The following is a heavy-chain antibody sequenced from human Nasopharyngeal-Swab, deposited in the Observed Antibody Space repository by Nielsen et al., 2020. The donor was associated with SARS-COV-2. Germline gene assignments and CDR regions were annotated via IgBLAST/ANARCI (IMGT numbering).Heavy chain of an antibody. Sequence: GGSLRLSCAASGFTFSSYGMHWVRQAPGKGLEWVAVIWYDGSNKYYADSVKGRFTISRDNSKNTLYLQMNSLRAEDTAAYYCARSMVRGVKGPFDPWGQGTLVTVSS. CDR1: GFTFSSYG. D-gene: IGHD3-10*01. CDR3: ARSMVRGVKGPFDP. J-gene: IGHJ5*02. V-gene: IGHV3-33*08. CDR2: IWYDGSNK.